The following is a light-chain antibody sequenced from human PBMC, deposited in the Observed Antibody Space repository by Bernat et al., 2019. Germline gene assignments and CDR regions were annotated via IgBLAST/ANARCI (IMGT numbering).Light chain of an antibody. CDR1: QSIDTS. V-gene: IGKV1-39*01. CDR3: QQSYSIRT. Sequence: DIQLTQSPSSLSASVGAIVTITCRASQSIDTSLNWYQQKPGKAPRLLIYTASALQPDVPSRFNGSGSGTDFTLTITGLQREDFATYYCQQSYSIRTFGQGTKVEIK. CDR2: TAS. J-gene: IGKJ1*01.